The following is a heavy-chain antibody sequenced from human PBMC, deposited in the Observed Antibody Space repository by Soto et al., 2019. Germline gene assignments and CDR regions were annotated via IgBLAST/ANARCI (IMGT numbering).Heavy chain of an antibody. CDR1: GGSVSSGSYY. CDR2: IYYSGST. CDR3: ARGIEGWYQGRYYYGMDV. V-gene: IGHV4-61*01. D-gene: IGHD6-19*01. Sequence: QVQLQESGPGLVKPSETLSLTCTVSGGSVSSGSYYWSWIRQPPGKGLEWIGYIYYSGSTNYNPSLQCQVTISVDTSKNQFSLKLSSVTAADTAVYYCARGIEGWYQGRYYYGMDVWGQGTTVTVSS. J-gene: IGHJ6*02.